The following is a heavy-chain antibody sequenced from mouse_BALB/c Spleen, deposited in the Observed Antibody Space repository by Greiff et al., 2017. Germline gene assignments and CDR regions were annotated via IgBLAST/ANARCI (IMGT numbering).Heavy chain of an antibody. CDR3: ARYGYDYAMDY. J-gene: IGHJ4*01. CDR1: GFTFSSFG. V-gene: IGHV5-17*02. D-gene: IGHD2-2*01. CDR2: ISSGSSTI. Sequence: EVMLVESGGGLVQPGGSRKLSCAASGFTFSSFGMHWVRQAPEKGLEWVAYISSGSSTIYYADTVKGRFTISRDNPKNTLFLQMTSLRSEDTAMYYCARYGYDYAMDYWGQGTSVTVSS.